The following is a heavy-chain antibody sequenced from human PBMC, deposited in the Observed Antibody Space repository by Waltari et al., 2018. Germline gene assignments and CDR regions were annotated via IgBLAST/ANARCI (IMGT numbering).Heavy chain of an antibody. CDR2: INSDGSSI. CDR1: GFRFRHYW. D-gene: IGHD5-18*01. J-gene: IGHJ4*02. V-gene: IGHV3-74*01. CDR3: ARKGGRGYTYGPFYYDS. Sequence: EVQLVEAGGDIVQPGGPLGLPGAASGFRFRHYWMHWVRQVPGMGLVWVSRINSDGSSISYSDSVKGRFTISRDNSKNMLYLQLNSLRAEDTAVYYCARKGGRGYTYGPFYYDSWGQGTLVTVSS.